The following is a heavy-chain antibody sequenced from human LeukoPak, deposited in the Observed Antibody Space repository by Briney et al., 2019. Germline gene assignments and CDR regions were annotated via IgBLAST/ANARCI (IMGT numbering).Heavy chain of an antibody. J-gene: IGHJ6*04. D-gene: IGHD4-11*01. CDR2: INHSGST. Sequence: SETLSLTCAVYGGSFSGYYWSWIRQPPGKGLEGIGEINHSGSTNYNPSLKSRVTISVDTSKNQFSLKLSSVTAADTAVYYCARGPYSNYGIMDVWGKGTTVTVSS. CDR1: GGSFSGYY. V-gene: IGHV4-34*01. CDR3: ARGPYSNYGIMDV.